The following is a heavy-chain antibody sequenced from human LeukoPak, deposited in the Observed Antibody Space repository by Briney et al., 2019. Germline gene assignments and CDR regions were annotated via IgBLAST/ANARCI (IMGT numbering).Heavy chain of an antibody. CDR2: ISGSGGST. V-gene: IGHV3-23*01. J-gene: IGHJ4*02. Sequence: PGGSLRLSCAASGFTFSSYAMSWVRQAPGKGLEWVSAISGSGGSTYYADSVKGRFTISRDNAKSSLYLQMNSLRAEDTAVYYCARLAAAGSFDYWGQGTLVTVSS. CDR1: GFTFSSYA. CDR3: ARLAAAGSFDY. D-gene: IGHD6-13*01.